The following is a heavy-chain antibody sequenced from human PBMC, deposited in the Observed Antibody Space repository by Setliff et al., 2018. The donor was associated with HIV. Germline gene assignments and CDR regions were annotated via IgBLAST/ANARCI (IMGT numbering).Heavy chain of an antibody. V-gene: IGHV4-4*02. D-gene: IGHD3-3*01. CDR3: ARGSSSIFGVLVLLPHSYYYMDV. J-gene: IGHJ6*03. CDR2: IYHSGST. Sequence: PSETLSLTCAVSGGSISSSNWWSWVRQPPGKGLEWIGEIYHSGSTNYNPSLKSRVSISVDMSKNQFSLNLSSVTAADTAVYYCARGSSSIFGVLVLLPHSYYYMDVWGKGTTVTVSS. CDR1: GGSISSSNW.